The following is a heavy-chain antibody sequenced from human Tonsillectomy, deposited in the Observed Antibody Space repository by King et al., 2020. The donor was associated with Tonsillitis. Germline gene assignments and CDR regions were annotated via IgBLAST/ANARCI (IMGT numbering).Heavy chain of an antibody. CDR2: VYYSGST. V-gene: IGHV4-59*01. J-gene: IGHJ5*02. CDR1: GDSISNYY. CDR3: ARDPAVADTWGWFDT. Sequence: QLQESGPGLVKPSETLSLICTVSGDSISNYYWSWIRQPPGKGLAWIGYVYYSGSTNFNPSLKSRVTISVDPSKNQFSLKLKSVTAADTAIYYCARDPAVADTWGWFDTWGQGTPVTVSS. D-gene: IGHD6-19*01.